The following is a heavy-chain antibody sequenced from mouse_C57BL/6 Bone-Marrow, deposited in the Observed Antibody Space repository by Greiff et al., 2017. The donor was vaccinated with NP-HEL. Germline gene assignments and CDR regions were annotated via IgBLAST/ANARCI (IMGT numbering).Heavy chain of an antibody. CDR3: TTYYSNYNPSPY. Sequence: EVQLQQSGAELVRPGASVKLSCTASGFNIKDDYMHWVKQRPEQGLEWIGWIDPENGDTEYVSKFPGQATITAAPSSNTTYLQLSRLTSEDTADDYCTTYYSNYNPSPYWGQGTPVTVSA. CDR2: IDPENGDT. V-gene: IGHV14-4*01. D-gene: IGHD2-5*01. CDR1: GFNIKDDY. J-gene: IGHJ3*01.